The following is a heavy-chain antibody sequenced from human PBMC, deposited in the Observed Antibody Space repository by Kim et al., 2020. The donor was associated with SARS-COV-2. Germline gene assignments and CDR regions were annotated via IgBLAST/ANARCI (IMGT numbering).Heavy chain of an antibody. CDR3: ARGPYGSGSYYFRLCYFYY. Sequence: SETLSLTCAVYGGSFSGYYWSWIRQPPGKGLEWIGEINHSGSTNYNPSLKSRVTISVDTSKNQFSLKLSSVTAADTAVYYCARGPYGSGSYYFRLCYFYYWGQGPLVTVSS. CDR1: GGSFSGYY. CDR2: INHSGST. V-gene: IGHV4-34*01. J-gene: IGHJ4*02. D-gene: IGHD3-10*01.